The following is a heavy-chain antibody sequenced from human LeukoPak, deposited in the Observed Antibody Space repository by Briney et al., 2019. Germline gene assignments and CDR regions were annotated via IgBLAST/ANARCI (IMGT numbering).Heavy chain of an antibody. CDR1: GFTFSDCA. CDR2: ISYSGGNT. Sequence: HPGGSLRLSCAASGFTFSDCAMNWVRQALGRGLEWVTTISYSGGNTYYADPVKGRFTISRDNSKNTLYLQMNSLRAEDTAIYYCAKARYCSGGTCPEWFDPWGQGTLVTVSS. V-gene: IGHV3-23*01. CDR3: AKARYCSGGTCPEWFDP. J-gene: IGHJ5*02. D-gene: IGHD2-15*01.